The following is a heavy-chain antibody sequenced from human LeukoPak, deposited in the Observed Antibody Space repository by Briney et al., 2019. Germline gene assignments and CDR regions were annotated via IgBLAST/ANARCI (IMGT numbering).Heavy chain of an antibody. CDR2: IIPIFGTA. Sequence: SVKVSCTASRVTFSSYAISCVRRAPGQGLEWLGGIIPIFGTANYAQKFQGRVTIPADESTSTAYMELSSLTSEDTAVYYCARDARGAAAADDPLDVWGQGTTVIVSS. CDR1: RVTFSSYA. V-gene: IGHV1-69*13. CDR3: ARDARGAAAADDPLDV. J-gene: IGHJ3*01. D-gene: IGHD6-13*01.